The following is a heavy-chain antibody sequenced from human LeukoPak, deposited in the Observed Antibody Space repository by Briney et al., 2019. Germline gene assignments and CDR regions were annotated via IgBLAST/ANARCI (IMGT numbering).Heavy chain of an antibody. J-gene: IGHJ4*02. CDR2: IHPSGGST. V-gene: IGHV1-46*01. CDR3: ARMAAADTGIAY. D-gene: IGHD6-13*01. Sequence: GASVKVSCKSSGYTFTSYDMHWVRQAPAQGLAWMGIIHPSGGSTSYAQKFQGTLRMTRDTSTSTVYTERSRLRSEDTAVYYCARMAAADTGIAYWSQGTLVTV. CDR1: GYTFTSYD.